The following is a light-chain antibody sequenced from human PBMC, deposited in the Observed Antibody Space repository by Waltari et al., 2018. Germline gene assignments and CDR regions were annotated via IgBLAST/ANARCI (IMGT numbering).Light chain of an antibody. J-gene: IGKJ1*01. V-gene: IGKV3-20*01. Sequence: EIVLTQSPGTLSLSPGERATLSCRASQSVSRALAWYQQNPGQAPKLLIYGASNRDTGIPDRFSGSGSGTDFSLIISSLEPEDFAVYYCQQYVSLPVTFGQGTKVEIK. CDR1: QSVSRA. CDR2: GAS. CDR3: QQYVSLPVT.